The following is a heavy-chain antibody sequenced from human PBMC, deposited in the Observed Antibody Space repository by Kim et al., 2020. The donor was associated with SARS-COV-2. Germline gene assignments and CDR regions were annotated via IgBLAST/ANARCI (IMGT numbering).Heavy chain of an antibody. D-gene: IGHD6-25*01. Sequence: VKGRFTISRDNAKNTLYLQMNSLRAEDTAVYYCARVPAPATDGSSGRTDVWGQGTLVTVSS. J-gene: IGHJ1*01. V-gene: IGHV3-11*06. CDR3: ARVPAPATDGSSGRTDV.